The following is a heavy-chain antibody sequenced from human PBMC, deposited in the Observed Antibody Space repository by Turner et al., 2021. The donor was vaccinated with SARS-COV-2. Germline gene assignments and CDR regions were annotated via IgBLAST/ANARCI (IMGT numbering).Heavy chain of an antibody. CDR3: ARGGHYYYGLDV. J-gene: IGHJ6*02. V-gene: IGHV3-53*01. CDR1: GVTVSSND. Sequence: EVQLVESGGGLIQPGGFLRLSCAASGVTVSSNDLSWVRQAPGKGLEWVSVNYSGGSKFYSDSVKGRFTISRDNSKNTLYLQMNSLRAEDTAVYYCARGGHYYYGLDVWGQGTTVTVSS. CDR2: NYSGGSK. D-gene: IGHD3-10*01.